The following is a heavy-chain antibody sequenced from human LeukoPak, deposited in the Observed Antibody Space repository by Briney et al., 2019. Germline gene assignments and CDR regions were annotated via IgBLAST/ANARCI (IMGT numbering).Heavy chain of an antibody. CDR3: ARDSRGTFDC. CDR1: GFTFSSYG. CDR2: IRYDGSNK. V-gene: IGHV3-33*01. Sequence: GMSLRLSCAASGFTFSSYGMHWVRQAPGKGLEWVAFIRYDGSNKYYADSVKGRFTISRDNAKNSLYLQMNSLRAEDTAVYYCARDSRGTFDCWGQGTLVTVSS. J-gene: IGHJ4*02.